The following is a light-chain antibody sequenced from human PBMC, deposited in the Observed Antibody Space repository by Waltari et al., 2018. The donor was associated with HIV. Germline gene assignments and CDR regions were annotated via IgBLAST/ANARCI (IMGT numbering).Light chain of an antibody. V-gene: IGLV2-14*01. Sequence: QSVLTQPAYMSGSPGQSITIPCTGSVGDLGSYNFVSWFQKYPDQAPTLIIFDVRSRPSGVSSRFSSSKSGNSASLTISGLQTEDEAIYFCSSYSRKGDSYIFGTGT. CDR2: DVR. CDR3: SSYSRKGDSYI. J-gene: IGLJ1*01. CDR1: VGDLGSYNF.